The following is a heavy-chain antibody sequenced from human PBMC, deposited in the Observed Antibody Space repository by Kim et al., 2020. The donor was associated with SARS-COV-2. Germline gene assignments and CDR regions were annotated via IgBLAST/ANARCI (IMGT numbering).Heavy chain of an antibody. CDR2: IWYDGSNK. J-gene: IGHJ6*02. CDR3: AKQVQQLAQGGDSIFDYYGMDV. Sequence: GGSLRLSCAASGFTFSSYGMHWVRQAPGKGLEWVAVIWYDGSNKYYADSVKGRFTISRDNSKNTLYLQMNSLRAEDTAVYYCAKQVQQLAQGGDSIFDYYGMDVWGQGTTVTVSS. CDR1: GFTFSSYG. D-gene: IGHD6-13*01. V-gene: IGHV3-33*06.